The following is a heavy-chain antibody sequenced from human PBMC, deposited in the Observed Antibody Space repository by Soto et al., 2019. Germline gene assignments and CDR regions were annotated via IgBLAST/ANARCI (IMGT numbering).Heavy chain of an antibody. D-gene: IGHD3-10*01. Sequence: SETLSLTCAVYGGSFSGYYWSWIRQPPGKGLEWIGEINHSGSTNYNTSLKSRVTISVDTSKNQFSLKLSSVTAADTAVYYCARAVRGVIMDDNWADYYYGMDVWGQGTTVTVSS. J-gene: IGHJ6*02. CDR3: ARAVRGVIMDDNWADYYYGMDV. CDR2: INHSGST. V-gene: IGHV4-34*01. CDR1: GGSFSGYY.